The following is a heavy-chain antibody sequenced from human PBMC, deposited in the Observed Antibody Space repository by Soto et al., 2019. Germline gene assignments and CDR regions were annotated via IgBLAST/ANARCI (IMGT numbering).Heavy chain of an antibody. CDR3: ARTKYDSSAYYYWYLGL. J-gene: IGHJ2*01. CDR2: IIPIFGTA. V-gene: IGHV1-69*06. D-gene: IGHD3-22*01. CDR1: EDTFRNYA. Sequence: QVELVQSGAEVKKPGSSVKVSCQASEDTFRNYAISWVRQAPGQGLEWMGGIIPIFGTANYAQKFQGRVTITADTSANTVYLEISSLRSEDTAVYYCARTKYDSSAYYYWYLGLWGRGTLVTVSS.